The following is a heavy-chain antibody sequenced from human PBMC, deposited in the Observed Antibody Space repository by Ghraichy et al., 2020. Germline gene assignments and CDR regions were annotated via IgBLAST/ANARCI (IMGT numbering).Heavy chain of an antibody. D-gene: IGHD6-19*01. CDR2: IYTSGST. V-gene: IGHV4-4*09. CDR1: GGSISSYY. Sequence: SQTLSLTCTVSGGSISSYYWSWIRQPPGKGLEWIGYIYTSGSTNYNPSLKSRVTISVDTSKNQFSLKLSSVTAADTAVYYCARHGKQYSSGWYSSFEYYYYGMDVWGQGTTVTVSS. J-gene: IGHJ6*02. CDR3: ARHGKQYSSGWYSSFEYYYYGMDV.